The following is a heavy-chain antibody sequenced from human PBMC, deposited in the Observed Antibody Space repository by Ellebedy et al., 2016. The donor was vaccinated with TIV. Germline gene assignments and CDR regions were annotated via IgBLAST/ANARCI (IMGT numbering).Heavy chain of an antibody. V-gene: IGHV4-31*03. Sequence: LRLXXTVSGGSISSGGYYWSWIRQHPGKGLEWIGYIYYSGSTYYNPSLKSRVTISVDTSKNQFSLKLSSVTAADTAVYYCARGVVPAATGDYYYYYYMDVWGKGTTVTVSS. D-gene: IGHD2-2*01. CDR1: GGSISSGGYY. CDR2: IYYSGST. J-gene: IGHJ6*03. CDR3: ARGVVPAATGDYYYYYYMDV.